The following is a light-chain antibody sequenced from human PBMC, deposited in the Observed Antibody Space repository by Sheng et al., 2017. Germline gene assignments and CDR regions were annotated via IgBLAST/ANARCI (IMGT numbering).Light chain of an antibody. J-gene: IGKJ2*01. V-gene: IGKV4-1*01. CDR3: QQYYTSPYT. CDR2: WAS. Sequence: IVMTQSPDSLAVSLGERATINCKSSQSVLYSSNNKNYLAWYQQKPGQPPKLLIYWASTREPGVPDRFSGSGSGTDFTLTISSLQAEDVAVYYCQQYYTSPYTFGQGTRVEIK. CDR1: QSVLYSSNNKNY.